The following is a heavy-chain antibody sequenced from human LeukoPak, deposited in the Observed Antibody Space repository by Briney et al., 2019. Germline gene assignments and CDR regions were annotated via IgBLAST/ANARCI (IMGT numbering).Heavy chain of an antibody. CDR2: IYYSGST. CDR1: GGSISSSSYY. D-gene: IGHD6-19*01. Sequence: SSETLSLTCTVSGGSISSSSYYWGWIRQPPGKGLEWIGSIYYSGSTYYNPSLKSRVTISVDTSKNQFSPKLSSVTAADTAVYYCARDGSSGWYSYYFDYWGQGTLVTVSS. V-gene: IGHV4-39*02. CDR3: ARDGSSGWYSYYFDY. J-gene: IGHJ4*02.